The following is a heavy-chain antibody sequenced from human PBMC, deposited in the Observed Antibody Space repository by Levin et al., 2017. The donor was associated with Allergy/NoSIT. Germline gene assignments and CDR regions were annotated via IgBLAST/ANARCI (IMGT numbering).Heavy chain of an antibody. CDR2: ISYDGSNK. CDR1: GFTFSSYG. Sequence: PGESLKISCAASGFTFSSYGMHWVRQAPGKGLEWVAVISYDGSNKYYADSVKGRFTISRDNSKNTLYLQMNSLRAEDTAVYYCANTKRVNAFDIWGQGTMVTVSS. CDR3: ANTKRVNAFDI. D-gene: IGHD3-3*01. V-gene: IGHV3-30*18. J-gene: IGHJ3*02.